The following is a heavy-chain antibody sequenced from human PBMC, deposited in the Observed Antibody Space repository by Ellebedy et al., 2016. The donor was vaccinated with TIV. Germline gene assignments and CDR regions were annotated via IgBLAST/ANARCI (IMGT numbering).Heavy chain of an antibody. J-gene: IGHJ6*03. D-gene: IGHD5-18*01. CDR2: IYHSGST. CDR3: ARVRIQLWLEYYYYYYMDV. CDR1: GGSISSGGYS. V-gene: IGHV4-30-2*01. Sequence: SETLSLTXAVSGGSISSGGYSWSWIRQPPGKGLEWIGYIYHSGSTYYNPSLKSRVTISVDRSKNQFSLKLSSVTAADTAVYYCARVRIQLWLEYYYYYYMDVWGKGTTVTVSS.